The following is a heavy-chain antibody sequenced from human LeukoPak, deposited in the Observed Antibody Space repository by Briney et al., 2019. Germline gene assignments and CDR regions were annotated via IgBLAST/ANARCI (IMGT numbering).Heavy chain of an antibody. J-gene: IGHJ6*02. CDR2: INTDESST. CDR1: GFSFNSYW. V-gene: IGHV3-74*01. Sequence: GGSLRLSCEASGFSFNSYWMHWVRQAPGKGLVWVARINTDESSTSYADSVKGRFTISRDNAKKTLFLQMNSLRVEDTAVYYCARDGYCSGGRCYGMDVWGQGTTVTVSS. D-gene: IGHD2-15*01. CDR3: ARDGYCSGGRCYGMDV.